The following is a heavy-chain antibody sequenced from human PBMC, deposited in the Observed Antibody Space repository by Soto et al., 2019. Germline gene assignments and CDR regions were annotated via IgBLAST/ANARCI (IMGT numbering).Heavy chain of an antibody. CDR3: AARTYGMDV. V-gene: IGHV3-74*01. CDR1: GYTLNRYG. Sequence: HPGGPLRLSCAASGYTLNRYGMQWVRQGPGKGLVWVSRINSDGSSTSYADSVKGRFTISRDNAKNTLYLQMNSLRAEDTAVYYCAARTYGMDVWGQGTTVTVSS. CDR2: INSDGSST. D-gene: IGHD6-6*01. J-gene: IGHJ6*02.